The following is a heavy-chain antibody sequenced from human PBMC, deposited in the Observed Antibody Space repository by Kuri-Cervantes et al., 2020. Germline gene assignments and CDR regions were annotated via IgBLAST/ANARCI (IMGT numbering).Heavy chain of an antibody. Sequence: GSLRLSCAVYGGSFSGYYWSWIRQPPGKGLGWIGEINHSGSTNYNPSLKSRVTISVDTSKNQFSLKLSSVTAADTAVYYCARDSRDGYNFWYFDLWGRGTLVTVSS. CDR1: GGSFSGYY. CDR2: INHSGST. D-gene: IGHD5-24*01. J-gene: IGHJ2*01. V-gene: IGHV4-34*01. CDR3: ARDSRDGYNFWYFDL.